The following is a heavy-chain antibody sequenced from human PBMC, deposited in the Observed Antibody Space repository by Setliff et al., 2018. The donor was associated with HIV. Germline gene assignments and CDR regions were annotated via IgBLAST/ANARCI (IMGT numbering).Heavy chain of an antibody. CDR1: AYSISSHYY. V-gene: IGHV4-38-2*01. CDR3: ARLRVSSSSQTFDH. CDR2: IYHSGST. D-gene: IGHD6-6*01. Sequence: SETLSLTCAVSAYSISSHYYWGWIRQPPGKVLEWIGTIYHSGSTYYNTSLKSRVTISVDTSKNQFSLGLTSVTPADTAVYYCARLRVSSSSQTFDHWGQGILVTVSS. J-gene: IGHJ4*02.